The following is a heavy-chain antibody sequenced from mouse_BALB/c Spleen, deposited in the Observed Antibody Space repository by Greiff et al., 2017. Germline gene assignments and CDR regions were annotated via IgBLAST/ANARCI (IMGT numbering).Heavy chain of an antibody. D-gene: IGHD1-1*01. CDR1: GFTFSSYA. Sequence: EVMLVESGGGLVKPGGSLKLSCAASGFTFSSYAMSLVRQTPEKRLEWVASISSGGSTYYPDSVKGRFTISRDNARNILYLQMSSLRSEDTAMYYCARAFYGSSYYAMDYWGQGTSVTVSS. V-gene: IGHV5-6-5*01. CDR3: ARAFYGSSYYAMDY. J-gene: IGHJ4*01. CDR2: ISSGGST.